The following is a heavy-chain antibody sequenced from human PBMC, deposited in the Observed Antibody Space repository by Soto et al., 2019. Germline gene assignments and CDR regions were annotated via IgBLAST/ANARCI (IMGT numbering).Heavy chain of an antibody. CDR3: TRRSVPAAHDAFDI. V-gene: IGHV3-49*04. J-gene: IGHJ3*02. D-gene: IGHD2-2*01. CDR2: IRSKAYGGTT. Sequence: SRILSCTASGFTFGDYAMSWVRQAPGKGLEWVGFIRSKAYGGTTEYAASVKGRFTISRDDSKSIAYLQMNSLKTEDTAVYYCTRRSVPAAHDAFDIWGQGTMVTVS. CDR1: GFTFGDYA.